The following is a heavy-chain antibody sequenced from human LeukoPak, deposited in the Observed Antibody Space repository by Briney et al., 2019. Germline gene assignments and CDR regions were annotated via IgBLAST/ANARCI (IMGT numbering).Heavy chain of an antibody. CDR1: GGSISSYY. Sequence: SETLSFTCIVSGGSISSYYWSWIRQPAGKGLEWIGRIYTSGSTNYNPSLKSRVTMSVDTSKNQFSLKLSSVTAADTAVYYCARAYCSGGSCYSGFDCWGQGTLVTVSS. V-gene: IGHV4-4*07. J-gene: IGHJ4*02. CDR3: ARAYCSGGSCYSGFDC. CDR2: IYTSGST. D-gene: IGHD2-15*01.